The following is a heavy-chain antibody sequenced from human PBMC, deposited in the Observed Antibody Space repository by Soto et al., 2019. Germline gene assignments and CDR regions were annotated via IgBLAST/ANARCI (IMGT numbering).Heavy chain of an antibody. CDR2: FDPEDGET. CDR3: ATGGYYRDYEGVDN. Sequence: VASLKVSCKVSGYTLTELSMHWVRQAPGKGLVWMGGFDPEDGETIYAQKFQGRVTMSEDSSTDTAYMELNSLRSDDTAAYYCATGGYYRDYEGVDNWGPGTLVTV. V-gene: IGHV1-24*01. CDR1: GYTLTELS. J-gene: IGHJ4*02. D-gene: IGHD4-17*01.